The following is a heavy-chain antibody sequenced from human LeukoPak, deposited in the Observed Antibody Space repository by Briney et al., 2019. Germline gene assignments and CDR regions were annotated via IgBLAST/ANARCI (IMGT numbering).Heavy chain of an antibody. CDR2: ISGSGGST. D-gene: IGHD3-10*01. V-gene: IGHV3-23*01. CDR1: GFTFSSYA. Sequence: PGGSLRLSCAAFGFTFSSYAMSWVRQAPGKGLEWVSAISGSGGSTYYADSVKGRFTISRDNSKNTLYLQMNSLRAEDTAVYYCAKDHAMVRGVIGYFDYWGQGTLVTVSS. J-gene: IGHJ4*02. CDR3: AKDHAMVRGVIGYFDY.